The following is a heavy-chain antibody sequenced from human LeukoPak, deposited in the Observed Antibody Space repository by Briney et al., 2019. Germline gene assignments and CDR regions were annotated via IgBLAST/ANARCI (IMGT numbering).Heavy chain of an antibody. D-gene: IGHD4/OR15-4a*01. Sequence: GGSLRLSCAASGFTFSSYEMNWVRQAPGKGLEWVSYISSSGSTIYYADSVKGRFTISRDNRKNSIYLQMNSLRAEDTAVYYCARDEYGRSSRDGAFDMWGQGTMVTVSS. J-gene: IGHJ3*02. CDR3: ARDEYGRSSRDGAFDM. CDR1: GFTFSSYE. V-gene: IGHV3-48*03. CDR2: ISSSGSTI.